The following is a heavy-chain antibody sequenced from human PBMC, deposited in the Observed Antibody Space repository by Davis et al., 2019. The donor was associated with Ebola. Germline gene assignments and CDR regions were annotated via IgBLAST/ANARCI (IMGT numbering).Heavy chain of an antibody. CDR1: GFTFSSYA. D-gene: IGHD3-9*01. V-gene: IGHV3-30-3*01. CDR2: ISYDGSNK. J-gene: IGHJ6*03. Sequence: GGSLRLSCAASGFTFSSYAMHWVRQAPGKGLEWVAVISYDGSNKYYADSVKGRFTISRDNSNNTLYLQMNRLRAEDTAVYYCARSPEGYDWLLRRHYYYYYYMDVWGKGTTVTVSS. CDR3: ARSPEGYDWLLRRHYYYYYYMDV.